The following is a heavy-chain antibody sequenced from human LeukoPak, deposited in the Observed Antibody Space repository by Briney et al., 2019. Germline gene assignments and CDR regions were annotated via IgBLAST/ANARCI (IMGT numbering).Heavy chain of an antibody. J-gene: IGHJ4*02. D-gene: IGHD2-21*02. CDR1: GFTFSSYG. V-gene: IGHV3-33*01. CDR3: ARDPPHAYCGGDCYSYYFDY. Sequence: PGGSLRLSCAASGFTFSSYGMHWVRQAPGKGLEWVAVIWYDGSNKYYADSVKGRFTISRDNSKNTLYLQMNSLRAEDTAVYYCARDPPHAYCGGDCYSYYFDYWGQGTLVTVSS. CDR2: IWYDGSNK.